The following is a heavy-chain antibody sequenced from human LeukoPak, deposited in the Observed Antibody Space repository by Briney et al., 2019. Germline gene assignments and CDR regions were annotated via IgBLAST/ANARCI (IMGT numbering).Heavy chain of an antibody. CDR3: AKSAYYDASGYYREYYFDY. CDR1: GLTFSSYA. J-gene: IGHJ4*02. Sequence: GGSLRLSCAASGLTFSSYAMSWVRQAPGKGLEWVSSISGSGGSTYYADSVRGRFTISRDNSKNTLYLQINSLRAEDTAVYYCAKSAYYDASGYYREYYFDYWGQGTLVTVSS. CDR2: ISGSGGST. V-gene: IGHV3-23*01. D-gene: IGHD3-22*01.